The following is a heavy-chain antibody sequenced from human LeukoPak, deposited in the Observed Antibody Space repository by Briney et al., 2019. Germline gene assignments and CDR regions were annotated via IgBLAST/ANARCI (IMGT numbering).Heavy chain of an antibody. V-gene: IGHV3-15*01. J-gene: IGHJ3*02. Sequence: KPGGSLRLSCAASGLTFSNAWMSWVRQAPGKGLEWVGRIKSKTDGETTDYAAPVKGRFTISRDDSRNTLYLQMNRLNTEDTAVYYCITDPGAWRPIWGQGTMVTVSS. CDR1: GLTFSNAW. D-gene: IGHD3-10*01. CDR3: ITDPGAWRPI. CDR2: IKSKTDGETT.